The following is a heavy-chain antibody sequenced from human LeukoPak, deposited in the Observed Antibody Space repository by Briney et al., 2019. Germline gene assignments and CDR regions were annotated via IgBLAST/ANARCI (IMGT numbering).Heavy chain of an antibody. CDR1: EFTFTNYA. V-gene: IGHV3-30*03. D-gene: IGHD3-3*01. CDR3: ARDLGVVIIDGN. CDR2: ISYDGSNE. J-gene: IGHJ4*02. Sequence: GGPLRLSCAASEFTFTNYALHWVRQAPGKGLEWVAVISYDGSNEYYADSVKGRFTISRDNAKNSLYLQMNSLRAEDTAVYYCARDLGVVIIDGNWGQGTLVTVSS.